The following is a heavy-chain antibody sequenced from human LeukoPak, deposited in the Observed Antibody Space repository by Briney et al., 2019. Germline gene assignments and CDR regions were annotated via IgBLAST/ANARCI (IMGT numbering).Heavy chain of an antibody. Sequence: PGGSLRLSCAASGFTFSSYAMHWVRQAPGKGLEWVAVISYDGSNKYYADSVKGRFTISRGNSKNTLYLQMNSLRAEDTAVYYCARDLDIVATIVFDYWGQGTLVTVSS. D-gene: IGHD5-12*01. CDR3: ARDLDIVATIVFDY. V-gene: IGHV3-30*04. CDR1: GFTFSSYA. J-gene: IGHJ4*02. CDR2: ISYDGSNK.